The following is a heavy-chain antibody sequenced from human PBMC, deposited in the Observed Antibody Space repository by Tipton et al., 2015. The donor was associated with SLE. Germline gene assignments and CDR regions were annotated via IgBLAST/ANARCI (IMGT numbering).Heavy chain of an antibody. Sequence: QSGAEVKKPGASVKVPCKASGYTFTSYGISWVRQAPGQGLEWMGGIIPIFGTANYAQKFQGRVTITADESTSTAYMELSSLRSEDTAVYYCARDQSSSFDYWGQGTLVTVSS. J-gene: IGHJ4*02. CDR1: GYTFTSYG. CDR3: ARDQSSSFDY. CDR2: IIPIFGTA. V-gene: IGHV1-69*13. D-gene: IGHD2-2*01.